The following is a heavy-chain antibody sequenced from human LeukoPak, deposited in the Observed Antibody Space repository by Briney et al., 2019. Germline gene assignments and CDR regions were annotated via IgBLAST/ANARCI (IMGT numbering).Heavy chain of an antibody. CDR2: IYPGDSDT. CDR3: ARHTGEGSHFQH. J-gene: IGHJ1*01. Sequence: GESLKISCKASGYRITNYWIGWVRQMPGKGLEWMGIIYPGDSDTRYSPSFRGQVIISADKSIRTAYLQWTSLKASDTAMYYCARHTGEGSHFQHWGQGSLVTVSS. CDR1: GYRITNYW. V-gene: IGHV5-51*01. D-gene: IGHD3-16*01.